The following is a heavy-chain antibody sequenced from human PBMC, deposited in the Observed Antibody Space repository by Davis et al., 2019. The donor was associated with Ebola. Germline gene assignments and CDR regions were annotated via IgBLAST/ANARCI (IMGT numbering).Heavy chain of an antibody. Sequence: PGGSLRLSCAASGFTFSNYAMHWVRQAPGKGLEWVAVISFDGINEYYADSVKGRFTISRDNSKNTLYLQMNSLRAEDTAVYYCAKETAPFVYHYGMDVWGQGTTVTVSS. CDR2: ISFDGINE. J-gene: IGHJ6*02. V-gene: IGHV3-30-3*01. CDR1: GFTFSNYA. CDR3: AKETAPFVYHYGMDV. D-gene: IGHD2-15*01.